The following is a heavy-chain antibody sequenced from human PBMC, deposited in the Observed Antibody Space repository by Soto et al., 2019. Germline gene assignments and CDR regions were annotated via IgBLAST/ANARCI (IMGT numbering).Heavy chain of an antibody. CDR2: IYYSGST. CDR3: ARRLRVVTTWGIFDY. D-gene: IGHD2-21*02. V-gene: IGHV4-39*01. CDR1: GGSISSSSYY. Sequence: PSETLSLTCTVSGGSISSSSYYWGWIRQPPGKGLEWIGSIYYSGSTYYNPSLKSRVTISVDTSKNQFSLKLSSVTAADTAVYYCARRLRVVTTWGIFDYWGQGTLVTVSS. J-gene: IGHJ4*02.